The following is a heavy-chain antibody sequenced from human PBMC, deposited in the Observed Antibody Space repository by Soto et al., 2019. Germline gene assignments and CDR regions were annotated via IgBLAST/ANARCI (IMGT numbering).Heavy chain of an antibody. V-gene: IGHV4-61*01. D-gene: IGHD5-18*01. Sequence: QVQLQESGPGLVKPSETLSLTCTVSGDSVSSDSYYWTWIRQPPGKGLEWIGYIYSSGSTNYNPSLKSRVTMSVDTSRNQFSLKLTSVTAPDTAVYYCARDIRGYSRAFDYWGQGTLVTVSS. CDR2: IYSSGST. J-gene: IGHJ4*02. CDR3: ARDIRGYSRAFDY. CDR1: GDSVSSDSYY.